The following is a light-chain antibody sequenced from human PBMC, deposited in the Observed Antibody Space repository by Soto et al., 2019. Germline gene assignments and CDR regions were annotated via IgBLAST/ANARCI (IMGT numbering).Light chain of an antibody. CDR1: SSNIGANYD. CDR2: GDT. Sequence: QPVLTQPPSVSGAPGQRITISCTGTSSNIGANYDVHWYQQLPGTAPKLLIYGDTNRPSGVPDRFSGSKSGTSASLAITGLQAEDEADYYCQSYDSALSVYVVFGGGTKVTVL. J-gene: IGLJ2*01. V-gene: IGLV1-40*01. CDR3: QSYDSALSVYVV.